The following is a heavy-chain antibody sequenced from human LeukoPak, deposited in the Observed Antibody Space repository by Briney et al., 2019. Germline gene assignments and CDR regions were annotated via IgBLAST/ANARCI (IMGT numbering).Heavy chain of an antibody. Sequence: PGGSLRLSCAASGVTFSNYSMNWVRQAPGKGLEWVSYISSSSTIYYADSVKGRFTISRDTAKNSLYLQMNSLRAEDTAVYYCAGEGDYYDSSGSEGWWGQGTLVTVSS. D-gene: IGHD3-22*01. CDR2: ISSSSTI. V-gene: IGHV3-48*04. CDR1: GVTFSNYS. CDR3: AGEGDYYDSSGSEGW. J-gene: IGHJ4*02.